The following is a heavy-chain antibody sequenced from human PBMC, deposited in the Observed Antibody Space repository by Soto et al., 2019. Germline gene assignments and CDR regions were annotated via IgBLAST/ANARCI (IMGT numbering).Heavy chain of an antibody. J-gene: IGHJ4*02. CDR1: GFTFSSYA. V-gene: IGHV3-23*01. D-gene: IGHD5-18*01. CDR2: ISGSGGST. Sequence: SGGSLRLSCAASGFTFSSYAMSWVRQAPGKGLEWVSAISGSGGSTYYADSVKGRFTISRDNSKNTLYLQMNSLRAEDTAVYYCANHPRGVSARMDFDYWGQGTLVTVSS. CDR3: ANHPRGVSARMDFDY.